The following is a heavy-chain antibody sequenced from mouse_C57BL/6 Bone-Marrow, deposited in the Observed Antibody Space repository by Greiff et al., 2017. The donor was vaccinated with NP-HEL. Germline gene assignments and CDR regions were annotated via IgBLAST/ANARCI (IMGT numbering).Heavy chain of an antibody. V-gene: IGHV14-4*01. CDR3: TDYRYALDY. D-gene: IGHD2-4*01. Sequence: VQLQQSGAELVRPGASVKLSCTASGFNFKDDYMHWVKQRPEQGLEWIGWIDPENGDTEYASKFQGKATITADTSSNTADLQRSSLTSEDTAVYYSTDYRYALDYWGQGTSVTVSS. J-gene: IGHJ4*01. CDR1: GFNFKDDY. CDR2: IDPENGDT.